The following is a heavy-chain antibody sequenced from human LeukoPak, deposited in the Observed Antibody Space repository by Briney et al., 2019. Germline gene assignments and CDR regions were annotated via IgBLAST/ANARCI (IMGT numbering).Heavy chain of an antibody. V-gene: IGHV4-59*01. Sequence: SETLSLTCTVSGVPISSYYWSWIRQPPGKGLEWIGYIYYSGSTNYNPSLKSRVTISVDTSKNQFSLKLSSVTAADTAVYYCARDSQYYDSSGYPNAFDIWGQGTMVTVSS. CDR1: GVPISSYY. D-gene: IGHD3-22*01. CDR3: ARDSQYYDSSGYPNAFDI. CDR2: IYYSGST. J-gene: IGHJ3*02.